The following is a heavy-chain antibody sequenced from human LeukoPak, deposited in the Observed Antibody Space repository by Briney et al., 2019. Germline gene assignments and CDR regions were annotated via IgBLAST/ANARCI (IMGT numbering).Heavy chain of an antibody. J-gene: IGHJ4*02. D-gene: IGHD2-2*01. Sequence: KPGGSLRLSCAASGFTFSTYTMYWVRHPPGKRLEWVSIIGNNGGGIHYADSVKGRFTISRDNPKNSLYLQINNLRAEDTAVYYCGRLAHNAWYAIDFWGQGTLVTVSS. CDR3: GRLAHNAWYAIDF. CDR1: GFTFSTYT. V-gene: IGHV3-21*06. CDR2: IGNNGGGI.